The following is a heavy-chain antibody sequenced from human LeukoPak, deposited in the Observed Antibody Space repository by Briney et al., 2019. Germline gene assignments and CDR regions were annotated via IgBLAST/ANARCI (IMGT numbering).Heavy chain of an antibody. D-gene: IGHD2/OR15-2a*01. CDR3: VRIPNSANFPNWFDP. J-gene: IGHJ5*02. V-gene: IGHV3-21*01. Sequence: PGGSRRLSCAASGFTFSNYNMNWVRQAPEKGLEWISSISGSSAYIYYADSVKGRFTISRDNAKNSLYLQMNSLRADDTAMYYCVRIPNSANFPNWFDPWGQGTLVTVSS. CDR1: GFTFSNYN. CDR2: ISGSSAYI.